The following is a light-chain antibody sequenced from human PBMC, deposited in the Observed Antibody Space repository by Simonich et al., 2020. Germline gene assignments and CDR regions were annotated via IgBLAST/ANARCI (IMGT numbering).Light chain of an antibody. V-gene: IGKV4-1*01. J-gene: IGKJ1*01. Sequence: DIVMTQSPDSLAVSLGERATINCKSSQSVLYSSNNKNYLAWYQQKPGQPPKLLIYWASTRESGCPDRFSGSGSGTDFTLTISSLQAEDVAVYYCQQYYSTPSWTFGQGTKVEIK. CDR2: WAS. CDR1: QSVLYSSNNKNY. CDR3: QQYYSTPSWT.